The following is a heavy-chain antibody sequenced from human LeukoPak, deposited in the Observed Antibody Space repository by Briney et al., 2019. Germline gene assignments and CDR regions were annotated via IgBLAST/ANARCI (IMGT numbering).Heavy chain of an antibody. V-gene: IGHV3-30*03. J-gene: IGHJ4*02. D-gene: IGHD2-15*01. CDR2: ISYDGSNK. Sequence: GGSLRLSCAASGFTFSSYGMHWVRQAPGKGLEWVAVISYDGSNKYNADSVKGRFTISRDNSKNTLYLQMNSLRAEDTAVYYCASLIVVVVAATLYDLYYFDYWGQGTLVTVSS. CDR1: GFTFSSYG. CDR3: ASLIVVVVAATLYDLYYFDY.